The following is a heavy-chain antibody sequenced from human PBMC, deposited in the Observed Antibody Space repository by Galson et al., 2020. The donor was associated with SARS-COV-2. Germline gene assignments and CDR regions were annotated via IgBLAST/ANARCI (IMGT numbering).Heavy chain of an antibody. CDR1: GFDFATYA. J-gene: IGHJ6*02. D-gene: IGHD1-26*01. CDR3: AKALPYPSEFLSGMFLPSYFGLDV. Sequence: GGSLRLSCAASGFDFATYAMSWVRHTPGKGLEWVSVISDSGDTTYYLDSVKGRFTISRDNSKRTVYLQMNSLRGEDTALYYCAKALPYPSEFLSGMFLPSYFGLDVWGQGTTVNVSS. CDR2: ISDSGDTT. V-gene: IGHV3-23*01.